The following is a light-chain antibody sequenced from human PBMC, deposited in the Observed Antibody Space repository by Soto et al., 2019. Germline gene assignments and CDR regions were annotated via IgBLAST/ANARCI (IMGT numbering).Light chain of an antibody. Sequence: QSVLTQPPSASGTPGQRVTISCSGSSSNIGSKTVNWYQQLPGTAPKLLIYSNNQRPSGVPDRFSGSTSGTSASLAISGLQSEDEADYYCAACDDSLNGVVFGGGTKLTVL. CDR1: SSNIGSKT. CDR3: AACDDSLNGVV. J-gene: IGLJ2*01. V-gene: IGLV1-44*01. CDR2: SNN.